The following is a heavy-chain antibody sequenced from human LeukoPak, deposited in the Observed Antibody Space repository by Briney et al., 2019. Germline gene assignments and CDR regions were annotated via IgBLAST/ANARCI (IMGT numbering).Heavy chain of an antibody. D-gene: IGHD3-3*01. J-gene: IGHJ5*02. CDR1: GGTFSSYA. Sequence: GASVKVSCKASGGTFSSYAISWVRQAPGQGLEWMGRIIPIFGTANYAQKFQGRVTITTDESTSTAYMELSSLRSEDTAVYYCARDVRGNTIFGVVNSKQNWFDPWGQGTLVTVSS. CDR2: IIPIFGTA. CDR3: ARDVRGNTIFGVVNSKQNWFDP. V-gene: IGHV1-69*05.